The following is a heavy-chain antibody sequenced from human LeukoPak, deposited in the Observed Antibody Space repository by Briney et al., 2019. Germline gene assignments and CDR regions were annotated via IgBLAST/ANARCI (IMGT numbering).Heavy chain of an antibody. CDR2: LSSSFNYL. V-gene: IGHV3-21*01. J-gene: IGHJ3*01. CDR3: ASPRAYSLDGSDV. D-gene: IGHD4-11*01. Sequence: RHTKKKRLEWVSSLSSSFNYLYYAHSVKVRFTISRDNYKNSLYLQMNSLRGEDMAVHSCASPRAYSLDGSDVCGQGTMV.